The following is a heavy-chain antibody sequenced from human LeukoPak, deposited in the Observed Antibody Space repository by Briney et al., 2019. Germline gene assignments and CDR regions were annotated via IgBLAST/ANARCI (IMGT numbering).Heavy chain of an antibody. CDR2: IYTSGST. D-gene: IGHD3-22*01. Sequence: SETLSLTCTVSGGSISSGSYYWSWIRQPAGKGLEWIGRIYTSGSTNYNPSLKSRVTISVDTSKNQFSLKLSSVTAADAAVYYCARDVSGYAWFDPWGQGTLVTVSS. CDR1: GGSISSGSYY. J-gene: IGHJ5*02. V-gene: IGHV4-61*02. CDR3: ARDVSGYAWFDP.